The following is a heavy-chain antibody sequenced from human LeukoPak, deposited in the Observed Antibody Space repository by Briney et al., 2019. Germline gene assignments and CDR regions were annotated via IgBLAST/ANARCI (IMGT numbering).Heavy chain of an antibody. CDR2: IYSGGST. Sequence: GGSLRLSCAASGFTVSSNYMSWVRQAPGKGLEWVSVIYSGGSTYYADSVKGRFTISRDNSKNTLYLQMNSLRAEDTAVYYCARLQGMTTPTGYYFDYWGQGTLVTVSS. D-gene: IGHD4-11*01. CDR3: ARLQGMTTPTGYYFDY. V-gene: IGHV3-53*01. CDR1: GFTVSSNY. J-gene: IGHJ4*02.